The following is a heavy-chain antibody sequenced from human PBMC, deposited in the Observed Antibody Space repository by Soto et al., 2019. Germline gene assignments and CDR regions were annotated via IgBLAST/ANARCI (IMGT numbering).Heavy chain of an antibody. CDR2: IYYSGST. J-gene: IGHJ6*02. Sequence: SETVSLTCTVSGGSISSSSYYWGWIRQPPGKGLEWIGSIYYSGSTYYNPSLKSRVTISVDTSKNQFSLKLSSVTAADTAVYYCAVSALYDILTGYQPSYYYYGMDVWGQGTTVTVSS. CDR3: AVSALYDILTGYQPSYYYYGMDV. V-gene: IGHV4-39*01. D-gene: IGHD3-9*01. CDR1: GGSISSSSYY.